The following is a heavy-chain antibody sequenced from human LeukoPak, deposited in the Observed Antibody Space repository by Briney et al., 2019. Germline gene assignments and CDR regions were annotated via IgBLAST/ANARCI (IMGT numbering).Heavy chain of an antibody. J-gene: IGHJ6*03. CDR1: GFTFSSYE. CDR3: AKRGGLAQNFYYMDV. Sequence: GGSLRLSCAASGFTFSSYEMNWVRQAPGKGLEWVSYISSSGSTIYYADSVKGRFTISRDNAETSLYLQMNSLRAEDTAVYYCAKRGGLAQNFYYMDVWGKGTTVTVSS. D-gene: IGHD6-19*01. CDR2: ISSSGSTI. V-gene: IGHV3-48*03.